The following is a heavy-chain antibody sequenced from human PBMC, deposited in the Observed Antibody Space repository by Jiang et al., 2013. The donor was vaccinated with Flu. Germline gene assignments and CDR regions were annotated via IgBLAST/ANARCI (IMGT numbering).Heavy chain of an antibody. Sequence: GPGLVKPSQTLSLTCTVSSGSVSSGDYWWNWIRQRPGEGLEWIGLVYSSGRTTYNPSLKSRLKLTVDTSKNQFSLRLSSVTAADTAEYYCAAATSVTMWAFAFWGQGTMVTVSS. D-gene: IGHD3-10*02. V-gene: IGHV4-30-4*01. CDR3: AAATSVTMWAFAF. CDR2: VYSSGRT. CDR1: SGSVSSGDYW. J-gene: IGHJ3*01.